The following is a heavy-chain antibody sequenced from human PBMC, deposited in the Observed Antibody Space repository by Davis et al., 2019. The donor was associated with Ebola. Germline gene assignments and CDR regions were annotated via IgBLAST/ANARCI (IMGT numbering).Heavy chain of an antibody. D-gene: IGHD1-26*01. Sequence: GESLKISCAASRFTFSNYAMNWVRQAPGKGLEWVSAISGSGDSTYYADSVKGRFTISRDNSKNTLYLQMNSLRAEDTAVYYCAKDPRGGSYRAEYFQHWGQGTLVTVSS. V-gene: IGHV3-23*01. CDR2: ISGSGDST. J-gene: IGHJ1*01. CDR1: RFTFSNYA. CDR3: AKDPRGGSYRAEYFQH.